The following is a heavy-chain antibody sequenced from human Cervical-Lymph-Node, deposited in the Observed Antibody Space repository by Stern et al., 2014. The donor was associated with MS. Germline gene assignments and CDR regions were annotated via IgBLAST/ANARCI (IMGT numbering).Heavy chain of an antibody. Sequence: VQLGQSGAEVRKPGESLRISCEVSGYRFTNNWIGWVRQMPGKGLEWMVIIYPGASETRYSPSFQGQVTILVDKSNSIAYLQWSSLKASDTAIYYCARRGHGYMGIDYWGQGTLVTVSS. CDR1: GYRFTNNW. V-gene: IGHV5-51*03. D-gene: IGHD1-1*01. CDR3: ARRGHGYMGIDY. CDR2: IYPGASET. J-gene: IGHJ4*02.